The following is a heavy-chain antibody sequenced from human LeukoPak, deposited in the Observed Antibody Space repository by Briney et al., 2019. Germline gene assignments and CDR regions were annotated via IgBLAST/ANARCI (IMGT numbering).Heavy chain of an antibody. V-gene: IGHV3-15*01. CDR2: IKSKNDGGTT. Sequence: PGGSLRLSCEASGFTFTNAWMSWVRQAPGKGLQWVGRIKSKNDGGTTDYAAPVKDRFSISRDDSKNTMYLQMNSLKTEDTAVYYCTTGAVAATGYWGQGTLVTVSS. CDR3: TTGAVAATGY. J-gene: IGHJ4*02. D-gene: IGHD6-19*01. CDR1: GFTFTNAW.